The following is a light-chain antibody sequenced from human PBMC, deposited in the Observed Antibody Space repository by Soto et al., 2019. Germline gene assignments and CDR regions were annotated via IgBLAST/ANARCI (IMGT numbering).Light chain of an antibody. J-gene: IGKJ4*01. V-gene: IGKV1-5*03. CDR1: QSISSW. CDR3: QQYNSYLT. Sequence: DIQMTQSPSTLSASVGDRVTITCRGSQSISSWLAWYQQKPGKAPKLLIYKASSLESGVPSRFSGSGSGTEFTLTISSLQPDDFATYYCQQYNSYLTFGGGTKVEIK. CDR2: KAS.